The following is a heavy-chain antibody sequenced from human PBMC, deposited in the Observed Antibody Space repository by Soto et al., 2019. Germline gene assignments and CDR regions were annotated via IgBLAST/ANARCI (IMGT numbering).Heavy chain of an antibody. CDR3: ARVRYSHYGDY. D-gene: IGHD4-4*01. Sequence: PSETLSLTCTVSGASVSSGSYYWSWIRQPPGEGLEWIGYIYNIGITKYNPSLKSRVTISVDTSKNEFSLKLRSVAAADTAVYYCARVRYSHYGDYWGQGTLVTVSS. CDR1: GASVSSGSYY. CDR2: IYNIGIT. V-gene: IGHV4-61*01. J-gene: IGHJ4*02.